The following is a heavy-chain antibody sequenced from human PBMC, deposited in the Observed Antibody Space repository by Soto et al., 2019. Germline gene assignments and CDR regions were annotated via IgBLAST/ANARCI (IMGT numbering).Heavy chain of an antibody. Sequence: QVQLQESGPGLVKPSQTLSLTCTVSGGSISSGNYYWSWIRQHPGKGLEWIGYIYYSGSTYYNPSLKSRVTISVDTSKNQFSLNLMSETAADTAIYFCARDASSSWQYFDYWGRRTLVTVSS. D-gene: IGHD6-13*01. V-gene: IGHV4-31*03. CDR3: ARDASSSWQYFDY. CDR2: IYYSGST. J-gene: IGHJ4*02. CDR1: GGSISSGNYY.